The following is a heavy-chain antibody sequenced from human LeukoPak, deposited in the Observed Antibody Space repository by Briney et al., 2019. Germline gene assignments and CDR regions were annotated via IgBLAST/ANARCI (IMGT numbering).Heavy chain of an antibody. CDR1: GFTFSSYS. CDR2: ISSSSSYI. CDR3: ARGARGGAFDI. V-gene: IGHV3-21*01. Sequence: GGSLRLSCAASGFTFSSYSMNWVRQAPGKGLEWVSSISSSSSYIYYADSAKGRFTISRDNAKNSLYLQMNSLRAEDTAVYYCARGARGGAFDIWGRGTMVTVSS. J-gene: IGHJ3*02. D-gene: IGHD3-10*01.